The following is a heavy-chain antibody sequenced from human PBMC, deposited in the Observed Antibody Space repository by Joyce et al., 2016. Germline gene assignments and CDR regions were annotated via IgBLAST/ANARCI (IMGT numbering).Heavy chain of an antibody. CDR3: AKSSYTNGIFDY. CDR1: GFMFSSYS. CDR2: LSSSSSYI. Sequence: EVQLVESGGGLVKPGGSLRLSCAASGFMFSSYSMSWVGQASGEGLECVSSLSSSSSYIKYTDSVKSRFTISRDNAKNSLYLQMNSLRVDDTAVYYCAKSSYTNGIFDYWGQGTLVTVSS. J-gene: IGHJ4*02. V-gene: IGHV3-21*01. D-gene: IGHD2-8*01.